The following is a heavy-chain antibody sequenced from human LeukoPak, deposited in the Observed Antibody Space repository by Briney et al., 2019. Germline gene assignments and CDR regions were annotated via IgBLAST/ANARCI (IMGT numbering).Heavy chain of an antibody. V-gene: IGHV3-21*01. J-gene: IGHJ6*02. Sequence: PGGSLRLSCGASGFTFSRYSMNWVRQAPGKGLEWVSSIRSSGSYIYYADSVKGRFTISRDNAKNSLYLQMNSLRAEDTAVYYCAKDRTSTLFYYYGMDVWGQGTTVTVSS. CDR1: GFTFSRYS. CDR2: IRSSGSYI. CDR3: AKDRTSTLFYYYGMDV. D-gene: IGHD3-10*01.